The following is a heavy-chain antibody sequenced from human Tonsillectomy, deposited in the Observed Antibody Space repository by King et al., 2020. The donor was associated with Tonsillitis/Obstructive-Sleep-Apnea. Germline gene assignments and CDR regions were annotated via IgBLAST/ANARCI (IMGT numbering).Heavy chain of an antibody. Sequence: VQLVESGGGVVQPGRSLRLSCAASGFTFRSYAMNWVRQAPGKGLEWVAVISYDGSNKYYADSVKGRFTISRDNSKNTLYLQMNSLRAEDTAVYYCARDRIQLWVDERWDNYGMDVWGQGTTVTVSS. CDR3: ARDRIQLWVDERWDNYGMDV. J-gene: IGHJ6*02. D-gene: IGHD5-18*01. CDR1: GFTFRSYA. V-gene: IGHV3-30*04. CDR2: ISYDGSNK.